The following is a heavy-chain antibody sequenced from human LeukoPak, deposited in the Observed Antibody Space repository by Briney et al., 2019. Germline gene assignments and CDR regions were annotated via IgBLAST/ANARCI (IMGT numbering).Heavy chain of an antibody. J-gene: IGHJ4*02. D-gene: IGHD3-22*01. Sequence: GESLKISCKGSGYSFTTYWIGWVRQMPGKGLECLGVIYPGDSDTRYSPSFQGQVTISADKSISTAYLQWSSLKASDTAMYYCARTDSSGYYPFDYWGQGTLVTVSS. CDR2: IYPGDSDT. CDR1: GYSFTTYW. CDR3: ARTDSSGYYPFDY. V-gene: IGHV5-51*01.